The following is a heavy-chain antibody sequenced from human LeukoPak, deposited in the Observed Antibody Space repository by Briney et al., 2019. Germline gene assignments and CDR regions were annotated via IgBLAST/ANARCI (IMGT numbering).Heavy chain of an antibody. V-gene: IGHV4-39*07. D-gene: IGHD3-22*01. CDR1: GGSISSSSYY. J-gene: IGHJ4*02. CDR3: ARGSTDTGYYDSSGYYSLLYFDY. Sequence: SETLSLTCAVSGGSISSSSYYWGWIRQPPGKGLEWIGSIYYSGTTYYNPSLKSRVTISVDTSKNQFSLKLSSVTAADTAVYYCARGSTDTGYYDSSGYYSLLYFDYWGQGTLVTVSS. CDR2: IYYSGTT.